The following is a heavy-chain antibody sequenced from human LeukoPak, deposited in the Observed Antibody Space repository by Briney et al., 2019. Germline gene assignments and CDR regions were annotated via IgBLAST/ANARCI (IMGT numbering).Heavy chain of an antibody. CDR1: GFTFSSYW. Sequence: PGGSLRLSCAASGFTFSSYWMSWVRQAPGKGLEWVAIIRRNGGGNYYVDSVKGRFTISRDNSKNTLYLQMNSLRAEDTAVYYCTRDTLCGVIIGPRMDVWGQGTKVTVSS. V-gene: IGHV3-7*01. J-gene: IGHJ6*01. D-gene: IGHD3-3*01. CDR3: TRDTLCGVIIGPRMDV. CDR2: IRRNGGGN.